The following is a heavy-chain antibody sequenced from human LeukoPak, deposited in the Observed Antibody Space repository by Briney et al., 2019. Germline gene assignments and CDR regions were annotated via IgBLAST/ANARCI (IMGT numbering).Heavy chain of an antibody. CDR3: AKGIAAAGTSGDYFDY. CDR1: GFTVSSNY. CDR2: IYSGGST. V-gene: IGHV3-53*04. Sequence: GGSLRLSCAASGFTVSSNYMSWVRQAPGKGLEWVSVIYSGGSTYYADSVKGRFTISRHNSKNTLYLQMNSLRAEDTAVYYCAKGIAAAGTSGDYFDYWGQGTLVTVSS. D-gene: IGHD6-13*01. J-gene: IGHJ4*02.